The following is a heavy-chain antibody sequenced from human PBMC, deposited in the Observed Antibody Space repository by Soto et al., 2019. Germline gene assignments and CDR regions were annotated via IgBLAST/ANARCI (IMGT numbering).Heavy chain of an antibody. CDR3: ATWHQREPAYDI. J-gene: IGHJ3*02. CDR1: GLTVSGKKY. V-gene: IGHV3-53*01. CDR2: LYDVDGT. D-gene: IGHD2-2*01. Sequence: DVQLVESGGGLIQPGAPLRLSYTVFGLTVSGKKYLSWVCQAPGKGLEWVSALYDVDGTYYADSVKGRFTTSGDSSKTSVYLQMNALRPDDTAVYFCATWHQREPAYDIWGEGTAVTVA.